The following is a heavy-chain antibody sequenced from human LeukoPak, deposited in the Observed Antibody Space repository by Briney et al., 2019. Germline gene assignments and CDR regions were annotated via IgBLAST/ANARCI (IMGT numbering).Heavy chain of an antibody. CDR3: AKVVSGY. V-gene: IGHV3-30*18. CDR2: ISYDGSNK. J-gene: IGHJ4*02. Sequence: GRSLRLSCAASGFTFSSYGMHWVRQAPGKGLEWVAVISYDGSNKYYADSVKGRFTISRDNSKNTLYLQMNSVRAEDTAVYYCAKVVSGYWGQGTLVTVSS. CDR1: GFTFSSYG. D-gene: IGHD2-21*01.